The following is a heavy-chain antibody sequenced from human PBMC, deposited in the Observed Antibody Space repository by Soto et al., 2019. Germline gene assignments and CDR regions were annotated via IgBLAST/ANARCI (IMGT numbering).Heavy chain of an antibody. CDR1: GYTFTSYA. CDR2: INAGNGNT. Sequence: ASVKVSCKASGYTFTSYAMHWVRQAPGQRLEWMGWINAGNGNTKYSQKFQGRVTITRDTSASTAYMELSSLRSEDTAVYYCASGAAVAGPLGWDYYYGMDVWGQGTTVTVSS. V-gene: IGHV1-3*01. CDR3: ASGAAVAGPLGWDYYYGMDV. D-gene: IGHD6-19*01. J-gene: IGHJ6*02.